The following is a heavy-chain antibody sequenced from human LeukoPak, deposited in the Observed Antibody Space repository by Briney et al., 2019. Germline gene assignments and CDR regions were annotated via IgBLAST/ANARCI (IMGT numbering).Heavy chain of an antibody. D-gene: IGHD6-13*01. J-gene: IGHJ4*02. CDR2: IYYSGST. V-gene: IGHV4-59*01. Sequence: SETLSLTCTVSGGSISSYYWSWIRQSPGKGLEWIGYIYYSGSTNYNPSLKSRVTISVDTSKNQFSLKLSSVTAADTAVYYCARAAAGLYYFDYWGQGTLVTVSS. CDR3: ARAAAGLYYFDY. CDR1: GGSISSYY.